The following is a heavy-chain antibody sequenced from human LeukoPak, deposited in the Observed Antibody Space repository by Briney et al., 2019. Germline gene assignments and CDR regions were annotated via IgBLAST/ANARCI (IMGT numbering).Heavy chain of an antibody. V-gene: IGHV3-23*01. J-gene: IGHJ3*01. CDR1: GFTFSSYA. CDR2: ISGSGGST. Sequence: QPGGSLRLSCAASGFTFSSYAMSWVRQAPGKGLEWVSAISGSGGSTYYADSVKGRFTISRDNSKNTLHLQMNSLRAEDTAVYYCAKGWFVQYVPPVVWGQGTMVTVSS. D-gene: IGHD3-10*01. CDR3: AKGWFVQYVPPVV.